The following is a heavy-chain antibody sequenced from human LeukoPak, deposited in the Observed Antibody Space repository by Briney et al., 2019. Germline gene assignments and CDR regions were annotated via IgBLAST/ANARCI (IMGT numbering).Heavy chain of an antibody. J-gene: IGHJ6*02. V-gene: IGHV3-30*18. D-gene: IGHD2-15*01. CDR3: AKGRGSAPFYGMDV. Sequence: GGSLRLSCAASGFTFSNYGMHWVRQAPGEGLEWGALISYDGSNTYYADSVKGRFTISRDNSKNTLYLQMNSLRAEDTAVYYCAKGRGSAPFYGMDVWGQGTTVTVSS. CDR1: GFTFSNYG. CDR2: ISYDGSNT.